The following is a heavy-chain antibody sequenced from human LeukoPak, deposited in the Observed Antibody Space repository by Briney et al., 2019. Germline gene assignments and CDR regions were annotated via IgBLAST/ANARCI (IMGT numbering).Heavy chain of an antibody. D-gene: IGHD5-24*01. CDR3: ARQGLIVMAGEGDFDY. V-gene: IGHV4-39*01. CDR2: IYYSGNT. Sequence: SETLSLTCTVSGGSIRSSDYYWAWIRPPPGRSLEWIGSIYYSGNTHYNPSLKSRVTISVDTSKNQFSLRLSSVTAADTAVYYCARQGLIVMAGEGDFDYWGQGTLVTVSS. J-gene: IGHJ4*02. CDR1: GGSIRSSDYY.